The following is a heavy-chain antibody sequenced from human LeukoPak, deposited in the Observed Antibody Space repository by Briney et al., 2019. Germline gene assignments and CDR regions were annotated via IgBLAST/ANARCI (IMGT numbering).Heavy chain of an antibody. CDR1: GFTFSTYS. CDR3: ARVTVGATADYSDY. CDR2: ISSGSSTI. D-gene: IGHD1-26*01. Sequence: GGSLRLSCAASGFTFSTYSMNWVRQAPGKGLEWLSYISSGSSTIYYADSVKGRFTISRDNARNSLYLQMNGLRAEDTAVYYCARVTVGATADYSDYWGQGTLVTVSS. J-gene: IGHJ4*02. V-gene: IGHV3-48*01.